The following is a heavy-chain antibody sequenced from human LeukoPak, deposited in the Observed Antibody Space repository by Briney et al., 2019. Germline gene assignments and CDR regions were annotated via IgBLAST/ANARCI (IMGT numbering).Heavy chain of an antibody. D-gene: IGHD5-18*01. CDR3: ARGIQLWLY. CDR1: GGSISTYY. V-gene: IGHV4-59*01. Sequence: PSETLSLTCTVSGGSISTYYWSWIRQPPGKGLEWIGYIYYSGSTNYNPSLKSRVTMSVDTSKNQFSLELSSVTAADTAVYYCARGIQLWLYWGQGTLVTVSS. CDR2: IYYSGST. J-gene: IGHJ4*02.